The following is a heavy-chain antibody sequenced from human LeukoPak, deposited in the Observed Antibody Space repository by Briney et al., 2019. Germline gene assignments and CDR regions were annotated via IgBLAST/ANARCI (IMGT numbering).Heavy chain of an antibody. CDR2: ISSSGSTI. CDR3: AKVGGYSYGTPFDY. D-gene: IGHD5-18*01. Sequence: PRGSLRLSCAASGFTFSDYYMSWIRQDPGKGLEWVSYISSSGSTIYYADSVKGRFTISRDNAKNSLYLQMNSLRAEDTAVYYCAKVGGYSYGTPFDYWGQGTLVTVSS. J-gene: IGHJ4*02. CDR1: GFTFSDYY. V-gene: IGHV3-11*01.